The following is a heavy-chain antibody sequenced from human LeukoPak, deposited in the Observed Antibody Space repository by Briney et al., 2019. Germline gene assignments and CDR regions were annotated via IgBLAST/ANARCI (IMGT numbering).Heavy chain of an antibody. D-gene: IGHD3-22*01. CDR3: ARVPNYYDSYFDY. V-gene: IGHV4-4*02. J-gene: IGHJ4*02. Sequence: PSGTLSLTCAVSGGSISSSNWWSWVRQPPGKGLEWIGEIYHSGSTNYNPSLKSRVTISVDKSKNQFSLKLSSVTAADTAVYYCARVPNYYDSYFDYWGQGTLVTVSS. CDR1: GGSISSSNW. CDR2: IYHSGST.